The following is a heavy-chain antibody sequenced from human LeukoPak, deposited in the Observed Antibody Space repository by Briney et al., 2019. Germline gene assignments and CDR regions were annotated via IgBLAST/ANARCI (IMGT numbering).Heavy chain of an antibody. J-gene: IGHJ4*02. CDR2: IYSSGIT. CDR1: GGPISSYY. CDR3: ARMYSGTYGGIDY. D-gene: IGHD1-26*01. Sequence: SETLSLTCTVSGGPISSYYWSWIRQPAGKGLEWIGRIYSSGITNYNPSLKSRVTMSVDTSKNQFSLKLTSVTAADTAVYFCARMYSGTYGGIDYWGQGTLVSVSP. V-gene: IGHV4-4*07.